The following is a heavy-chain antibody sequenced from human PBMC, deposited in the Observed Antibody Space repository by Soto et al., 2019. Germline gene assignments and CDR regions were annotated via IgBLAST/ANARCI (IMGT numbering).Heavy chain of an antibody. D-gene: IGHD6-13*01. J-gene: IGHJ5*02. CDR3: ANTGGST. CDR1: GFRFSSYE. Sequence: EVQLVESGGGLVQPGGSLRLSCAASGFRFSSYEMNWVRQAPGKGLEWASYVSSSGITKYYADSVKGRFTISRDNAQKSLYLQMHSLRAEDTAIYYCANTGGSTWGQGTLVTVSS. V-gene: IGHV3-48*03. CDR2: VSSSGITK.